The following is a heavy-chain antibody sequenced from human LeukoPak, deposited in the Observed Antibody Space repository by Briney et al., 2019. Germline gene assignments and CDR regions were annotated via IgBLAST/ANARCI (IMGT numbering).Heavy chain of an antibody. D-gene: IGHD1-26*01. CDR3: AKDRVPIVGATDYYYYYGMDV. Sequence: GGSLRLSCAASGFTFDDYAMHWVRQAPGKGLEWVSLISGDGGSTYYADSVKGRFAISRDNSKNSLYLQMNSLRTEDTALYYCAKDRVPIVGATDYYYYYGMDVWGQGTTVTVSS. J-gene: IGHJ6*02. CDR2: ISGDGGST. CDR1: GFTFDDYA. V-gene: IGHV3-43*02.